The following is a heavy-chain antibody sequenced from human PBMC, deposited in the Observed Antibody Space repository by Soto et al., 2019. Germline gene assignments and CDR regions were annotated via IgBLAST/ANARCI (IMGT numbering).Heavy chain of an antibody. CDR3: ARGFAYYYDSSGYGDS. V-gene: IGHV3-30-3*01. J-gene: IGHJ3*02. CDR2: ISYDGSNK. D-gene: IGHD3-22*01. CDR1: GFTFSSYA. Sequence: GGSLRLSCAASGFTFSSYAMHWVRQAPGKGLEWVAVISYDGSNKYYADSVKGRFTISRDNSKNTLYLQINSLRAEDTAVYYCARGFAYYYDSSGYGDSWGQGTMVTVSS.